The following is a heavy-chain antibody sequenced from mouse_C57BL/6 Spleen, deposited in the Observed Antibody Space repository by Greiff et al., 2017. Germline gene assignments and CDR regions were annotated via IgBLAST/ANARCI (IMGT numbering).Heavy chain of an antibody. J-gene: IGHJ4*01. D-gene: IGHD3-2*02. CDR2: IYPGSGGT. Sequence: VQLQQSGPELVKPGASVKMSCKASGYAFSSSWLNWVKQRPGKGLEWIGRIYPGSGGTNYNEKFKSKATLTADKSSSTAYMQLSSLTSEDSAVYFCARGAHATLYYARDYWGQGTSVTVSS. V-gene: IGHV1-82*01. CDR1: GYAFSSSW. CDR3: ARGAHATLYYARDY.